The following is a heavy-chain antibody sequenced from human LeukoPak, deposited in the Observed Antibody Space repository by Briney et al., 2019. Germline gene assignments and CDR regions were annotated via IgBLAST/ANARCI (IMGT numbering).Heavy chain of an antibody. V-gene: IGHV4-59*01. D-gene: IGHD2-15*01. CDR3: ARDASVGWFDH. CDR2: IYYSGST. Sequence: PSETLSLTCTVSGGSISSYYWSWIRQPPGKGLEWIGYIYYSGSTNYNPSLKSRVTISVDTSKNQLSLKLSSVTAADTAVYYCARDASVGWFDHWGQGTLVTVSS. J-gene: IGHJ5*02. CDR1: GGSISSYY.